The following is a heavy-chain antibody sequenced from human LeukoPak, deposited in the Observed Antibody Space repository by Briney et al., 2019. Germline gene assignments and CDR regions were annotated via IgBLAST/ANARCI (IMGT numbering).Heavy chain of an antibody. CDR1: GFTFSSYS. V-gene: IGHV4-34*01. D-gene: IGHD3-22*01. CDR2: INHSGST. J-gene: IGHJ4*02. CDR3: ARGRSQSSPYNYYDSSGYNELDY. Sequence: PGGSLRLSCAASGFTFSSYSMNWVRQPPGKGLEWIGEINHSGSTNYNPSLKSRVTISVDTSKNQFSLKLSSVTAADTAVYYCARGRSQSSPYNYYDSSGYNELDYWGQGTLVTASS.